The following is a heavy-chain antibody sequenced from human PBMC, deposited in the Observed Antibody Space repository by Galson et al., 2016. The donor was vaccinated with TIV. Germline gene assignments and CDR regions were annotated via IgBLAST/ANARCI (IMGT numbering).Heavy chain of an antibody. CDR3: ARGRTYFNSYMDV. CDR2: IIAIFGTT. Sequence: SVKVSCKASGGIFNSYGISWVRQAPGQGLEWMGGIIAIFGTTNYAQKFQGRVTITTDEPTSTVYMELSSLRSDDTAVYYCARGRTYFNSYMDVWGRGTLVTVSS. J-gene: IGHJ1*01. V-gene: IGHV1-69*05. D-gene: IGHD3-9*01. CDR1: GGIFNSYG.